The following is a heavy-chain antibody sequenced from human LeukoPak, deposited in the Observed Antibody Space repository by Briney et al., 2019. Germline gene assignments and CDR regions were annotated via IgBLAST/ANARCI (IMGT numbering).Heavy chain of an antibody. Sequence: GGSLRLSCAASGFTFSNYAMHWVRQAPGKGLEYVSAINANGGNTYYANSVKGRFTVSRDNSKNTLYLQMGSLRAEDTAVYYCARRVRWLQLGIGNFDYWGQGTLVTVSS. CDR3: ARRVRWLQLGIGNFDY. D-gene: IGHD5-24*01. J-gene: IGHJ4*02. V-gene: IGHV3-64*01. CDR1: GFTFSNYA. CDR2: INANGGNT.